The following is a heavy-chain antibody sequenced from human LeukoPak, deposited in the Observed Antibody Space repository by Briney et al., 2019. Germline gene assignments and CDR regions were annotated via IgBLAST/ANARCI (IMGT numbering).Heavy chain of an antibody. CDR2: IYNRGST. D-gene: IGHD2-15*01. CDR3: ARDCSGGSCYGALDA. CDR1: GGSINSDDYY. V-gene: IGHV4-30-4*01. Sequence: SETLSLTCTVSGGSINSDDYYWSWTRQPPGKGLEWMGYIYNRGSTYYNPSLKSRVTISLDTSRNQFSLRLSSVTAADTAMYYCARDCSGGSCYGALDAWGQGTMVTVSS. J-gene: IGHJ3*01.